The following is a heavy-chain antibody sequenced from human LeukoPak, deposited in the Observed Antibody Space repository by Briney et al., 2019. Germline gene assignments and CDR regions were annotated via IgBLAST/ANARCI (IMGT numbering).Heavy chain of an antibody. J-gene: IGHJ3*02. V-gene: IGHV3-21*01. CDR3: ARMSIVVLTAPSI. CDR1: GFTFDSYG. CDR2: ISGSGVYT. Sequence: GGSLRLSCAASGFTFDSYGMNWVRQAPGKGLEWVSGISGSGVYTYYADSVKGRFTISRDNAKNSLYLQMNSLRAEDTAVYYCARMSIVVLTAPSIWGQGTMVTVSS. D-gene: IGHD2-21*02.